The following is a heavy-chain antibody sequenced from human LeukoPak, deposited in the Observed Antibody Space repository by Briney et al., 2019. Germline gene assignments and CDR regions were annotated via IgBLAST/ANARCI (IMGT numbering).Heavy chain of an antibody. CDR3: AKDVEVAISGHYFDL. CDR2: ISGSGFST. CDR1: GFTFSSYA. Sequence: PGGSLRLSCAVSGFTFSSYAMSWVRQAPGKGLEWVSAISGSGFSTHYADSVMGRFTISRDNSKNTLYLQMNSLRGEDTAVYYCAKDVEVAISGHYFDLWGRGTLVTVSS. J-gene: IGHJ2*01. V-gene: IGHV3-23*01. D-gene: IGHD3-22*01.